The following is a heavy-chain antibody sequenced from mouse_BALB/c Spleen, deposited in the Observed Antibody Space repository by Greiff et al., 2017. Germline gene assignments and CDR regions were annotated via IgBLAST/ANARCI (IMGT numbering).Heavy chain of an antibody. D-gene: IGHD2-4*01. CDR2: IISGGGYT. CDR1: GFTFSSYC. J-gene: IGHJ3*01. V-gene: IGHV5-6*01. Sequence: EVQLVESGGDLVKPGGSLKLSCAASGFTFSSYCMSWVRQTPDKSLEWVATIISGGGYTYYPDSVNGRFTISRDNAKNTLYLQMSSLKSEDTAMYYCGRHNYDYGFNAYWGQGTLVTVSA. CDR3: GRHNYDYGFNAY.